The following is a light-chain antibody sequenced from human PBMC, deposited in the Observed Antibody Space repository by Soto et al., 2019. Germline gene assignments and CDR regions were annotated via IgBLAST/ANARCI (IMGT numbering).Light chain of an antibody. CDR2: SNT. CDR3: ATWDDRLSGHYV. Sequence: QSVLTRPPSASGTPGQRVTISWAGSSSNIGSNYVCWYQHLPGTAPKLLISSNTQRPSGVPDRFSGSKSGTSASLAISGLRSEDEADYYCATWDDRLSGHYVFGTGTKVTVL. V-gene: IGLV1-47*02. J-gene: IGLJ1*01. CDR1: SSNIGSNY.